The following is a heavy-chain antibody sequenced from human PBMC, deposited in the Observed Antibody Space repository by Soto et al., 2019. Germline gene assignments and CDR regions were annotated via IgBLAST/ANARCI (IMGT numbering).Heavy chain of an antibody. CDR3: ARDASYYSLWSGYYPSRNGMDV. CDR1: GFTFSSFG. J-gene: IGHJ6*02. D-gene: IGHD3-3*01. V-gene: IGHV3-33*01. CDR2: IWYDGSKK. Sequence: QVQVVESGGGVVHPGRSLRLSCAASGFTFSSFGMHWVRQAPGKGLEWVSLIWYDGSKKSYGDSVKGRFTISRDNSRNTVYLQMNSLRADDTAVYYCARDASYYSLWSGYYPSRNGMDVWGQGTTVTVSS.